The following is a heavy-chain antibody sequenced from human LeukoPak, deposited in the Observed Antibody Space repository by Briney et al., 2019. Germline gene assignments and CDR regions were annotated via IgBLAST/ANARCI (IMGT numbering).Heavy chain of an antibody. V-gene: IGHV1-18*01. CDR3: ARVKARSGSYSLDY. CDR1: GYTFTTYG. CDR2: ISAHNGDT. D-gene: IGHD1-26*01. Sequence: GASVKVSCKASGYTFTTYGISWVRQAPGQGLEWMGWISAHNGDTIYAQRLQGRVTMTTDTSTSTAYMELRSLRSDDTAVYYCARVKARSGSYSLDYWGQGTLVTVSS. J-gene: IGHJ4*02.